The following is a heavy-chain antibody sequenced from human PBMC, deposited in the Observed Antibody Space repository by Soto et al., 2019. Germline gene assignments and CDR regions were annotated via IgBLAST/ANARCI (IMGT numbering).Heavy chain of an antibody. V-gene: IGHV4-4*02. J-gene: IGHJ6*03. Sequence: PSETLSLTCAVSSGSISSSNWWSWVRQPPGKGLEWIWEIYHSGSTNYNPSLKSRVTISVDNSKNQFSLKLSSVTAADTAVYYCARNYYGSGSYYYYYYMDVWGKGTTVTVSS. CDR3: ARNYYGSGSYYYYYYMDV. D-gene: IGHD3-10*01. CDR2: IYHSGST. CDR1: SGSISSSNW.